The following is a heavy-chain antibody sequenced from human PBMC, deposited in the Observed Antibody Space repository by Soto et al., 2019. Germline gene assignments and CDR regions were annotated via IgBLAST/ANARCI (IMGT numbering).Heavy chain of an antibody. D-gene: IGHD2-21*02. CDR1: GYTFTSYA. V-gene: IGHV1-3*05. J-gene: IGHJ4*02. Sequence: QVQLVQSGAEEKKPGASVKVSCKASGYTFTSYAMHWVRQAPGQRLEWMGWINAGNGNTRYSQKFQGRVTITRDTSASTAYMELSSLSSEDTAVYYCARCIVVVTALDYWGQGNLVTVSS. CDR2: INAGNGNT. CDR3: ARCIVVVTALDY.